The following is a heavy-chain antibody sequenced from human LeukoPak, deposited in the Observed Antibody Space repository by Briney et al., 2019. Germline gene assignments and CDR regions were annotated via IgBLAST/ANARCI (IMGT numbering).Heavy chain of an antibody. CDR2: ITGSGDTT. V-gene: IGHV3-23*01. Sequence: GGSLRLSCAASGFIFRNYAMSWVRQAPGKGLEWVSAITGSGDTTYYADSVKGRFTISRDNSKNTLYVEMNTLRAEDTAVYYCAKWGDYDILTGYYVSDFWGQGTLSPSPQ. J-gene: IGHJ4*02. CDR1: GFIFRNYA. CDR3: AKWGDYDILTGYYVSDF. D-gene: IGHD3-9*01.